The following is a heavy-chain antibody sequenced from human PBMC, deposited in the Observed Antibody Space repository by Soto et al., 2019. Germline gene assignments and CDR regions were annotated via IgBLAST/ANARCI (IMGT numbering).Heavy chain of an antibody. CDR2: ISGSGGST. J-gene: IGHJ4*02. CDR3: ARFPPINWNYDY. Sequence: EVQLLESGGGLVQPGGSLRLSCAASGFTFSSYAMSWVRQAPGKGLEWVSAISGSGGSTYYADSVKGRFTISRDNAKNSLYLQMNSLRAEDTAVYYCARFPPINWNYDYWGQGTLVTVSS. V-gene: IGHV3-23*01. CDR1: GFTFSSYA. D-gene: IGHD1-7*01.